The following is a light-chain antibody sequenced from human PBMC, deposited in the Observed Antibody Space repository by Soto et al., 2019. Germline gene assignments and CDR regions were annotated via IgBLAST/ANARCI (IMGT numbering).Light chain of an antibody. Sequence: QSALTQPRSVSGSPGQSVTISCTGTSSDVGDYDYVSWYQQHPGKAPKPMIYDVSKRPSGVPDRFSGSKSGNTASLTISGLQAEDEADYYCCSYAGSYTYVFGTETKLTVL. J-gene: IGLJ1*01. V-gene: IGLV2-11*01. CDR2: DVS. CDR1: SSDVGDYDY. CDR3: CSYAGSYTYV.